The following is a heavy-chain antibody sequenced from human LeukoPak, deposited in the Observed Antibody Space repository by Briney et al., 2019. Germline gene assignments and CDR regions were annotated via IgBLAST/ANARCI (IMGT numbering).Heavy chain of an antibody. Sequence: ASVKVSCKASGYTFTGYYMHWVRQAPGQGLEWMGRINPNSGGTNYAQKFQGRVTMTRDTSISTAYMELSRLRSEDTAVYYCAREGFNWNFYYFDYWGQGTLVTVSS. D-gene: IGHD1-7*01. V-gene: IGHV1-2*06. CDR3: AREGFNWNFYYFDY. CDR2: INPNSGGT. J-gene: IGHJ4*02. CDR1: GYTFTGYY.